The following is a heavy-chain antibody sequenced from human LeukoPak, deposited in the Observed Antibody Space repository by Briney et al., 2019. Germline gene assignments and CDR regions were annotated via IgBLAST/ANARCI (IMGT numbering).Heavy chain of an antibody. V-gene: IGHV3-30*04. Sequence: GGSLRLSCAASGFTFSSYAMHWVRQAPGKGLEWVAVISYDGSNKYYADSVKGRFTISRDNSKNTLYLQMNSPRAEDTAVYYCARDRIVGATSGFDPWGQGTLVTVSS. CDR1: GFTFSSYA. CDR3: ARDRIVGATSGFDP. CDR2: ISYDGSNK. J-gene: IGHJ5*02. D-gene: IGHD1-26*01.